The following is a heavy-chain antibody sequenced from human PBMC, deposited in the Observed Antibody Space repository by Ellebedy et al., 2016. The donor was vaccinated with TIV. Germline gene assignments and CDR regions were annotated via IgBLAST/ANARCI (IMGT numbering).Heavy chain of an antibody. D-gene: IGHD5-18*01. Sequence: GESLKISCAASGLTFSSHAMSWVRQAPGKGLEWVSSITESGGNTYFPDSVKGRFTISRDNSKNTVYLQMNSLRREDTALYYCATSAVGHSHGYYFDYWGQGTLVTVSA. V-gene: IGHV3-23*01. CDR1: GLTFSSHA. CDR2: ITESGGNT. J-gene: IGHJ4*02. CDR3: ATSAVGHSHGYYFDY.